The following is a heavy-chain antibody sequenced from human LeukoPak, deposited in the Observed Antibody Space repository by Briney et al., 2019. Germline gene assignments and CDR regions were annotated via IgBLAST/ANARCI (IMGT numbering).Heavy chain of an antibody. CDR3: ARDRALVRELWSASAFDY. Sequence: SVKVSCKASGGTFITYAISWVRQAPGQGLEWMGRIIPILNITNYAQKFQGRVTITADKSTNTAYMELSNLRSEDTAVYFCARDRALVRELWSASAFDYWGQGTLVTDSS. V-gene: IGHV1-69*04. CDR2: IIPILNIT. J-gene: IGHJ4*02. CDR1: GGTFITYA. D-gene: IGHD5-18*01.